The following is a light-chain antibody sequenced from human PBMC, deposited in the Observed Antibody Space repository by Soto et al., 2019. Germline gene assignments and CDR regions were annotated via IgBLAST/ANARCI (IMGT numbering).Light chain of an antibody. CDR2: DVT. J-gene: IGLJ1*01. CDR3: SSYSDISTLV. Sequence: QSALTQPASVSGSPGQSITISCTGTSSDVGAYNYVSWYQQHPGKAPKLMIYDVTNRPSGVSDRFSGSKSGNTASLTISGLQAEDEADYYCSSYSDISTLVFGTGTKLTVL. V-gene: IGLV2-14*01. CDR1: SSDVGAYNY.